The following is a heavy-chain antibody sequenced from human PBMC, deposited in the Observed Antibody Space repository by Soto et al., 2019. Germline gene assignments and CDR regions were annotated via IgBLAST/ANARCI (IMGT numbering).Heavy chain of an antibody. CDR3: ARARVTMVRGVTEFYYYYYYMDV. V-gene: IGHV1-69*13. D-gene: IGHD3-10*01. Sequence: GASVKVSCKASGGTFSSYAISWVRQAPGQGLEWMGGIIPIFGTANYAQKFRGRVTITADESTSTAYMELSSLRSEDTAVYYCARARVTMVRGVTEFYYYYYYMDVWGKGTTVTSP. J-gene: IGHJ6*03. CDR2: IIPIFGTA. CDR1: GGTFSSYA.